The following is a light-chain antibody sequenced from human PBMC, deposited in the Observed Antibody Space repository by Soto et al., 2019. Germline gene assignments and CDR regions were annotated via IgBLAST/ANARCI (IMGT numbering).Light chain of an antibody. CDR2: GAS. J-gene: IGKJ1*01. CDR1: QSVSSN. V-gene: IGKV3-15*01. Sequence: EIVMTQSPATLSVSPGERATLSCRASQSVSSNLAWYQQKPGQAPRLLIYGASTRATGIPARFSGSGSGTEFTLTISSLQSEDFAGYYCQQYNNWPPWTVGQGTKLEIK. CDR3: QQYNNWPPWT.